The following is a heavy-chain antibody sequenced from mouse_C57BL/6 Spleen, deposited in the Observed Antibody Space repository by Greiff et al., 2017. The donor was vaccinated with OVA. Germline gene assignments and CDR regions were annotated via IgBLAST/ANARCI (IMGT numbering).Heavy chain of an antibody. D-gene: IGHD1-1*01. CDR3: TRSKEFITTVVAPFDV. Sequence: QVQLKESGAELVRPGASVTLSCKASGYTFTDYEMHWVKQTPVHGLEWIGAIDPETGGTAYNQKFKGKAILTADKSSSTAYMELRSLTSEDSAVYYCTRSKEFITTVVAPFDVWGTGTTVTVSS. V-gene: IGHV1-15*01. CDR1: GYTFTDYE. J-gene: IGHJ1*03. CDR2: IDPETGGT.